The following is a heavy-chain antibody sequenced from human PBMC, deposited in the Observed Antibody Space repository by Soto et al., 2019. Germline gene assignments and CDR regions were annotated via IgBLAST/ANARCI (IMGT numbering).Heavy chain of an antibody. CDR3: ARMATFGSLNWFDP. D-gene: IGHD3-16*01. CDR1: GYTFTGYY. V-gene: IGHV1-2*02. J-gene: IGHJ5*02. Sequence: ASVKVSCKAAGYTFTGYYMHWVRQAPGQGLEWMGWINPGSGDTRYAQKFQGRVTMTRDISIATAYMELSSLRSDDTAIYYCARMATFGSLNWFDPWGQGTLVTVSS. CDR2: INPGSGDT.